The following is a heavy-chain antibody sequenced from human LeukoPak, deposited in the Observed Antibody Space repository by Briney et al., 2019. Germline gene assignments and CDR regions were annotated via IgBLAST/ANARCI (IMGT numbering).Heavy chain of an antibody. CDR1: GGTFSSYA. J-gene: IGHJ6*03. CDR3: ARSMASFTEYYYYYYMDV. CDR2: IIPIFGTA. Sequence: SVKVSCKASGGTFSSYAISWVRQAPGQGLEWMGGIIPIFGTANYAQKFQGRVTITADESTSTAYMELSSLRSEDTAVYYCARSMASFTEYYYYYYMDVWGKGTTVTVSS. V-gene: IGHV1-69*13. D-gene: IGHD5-24*01.